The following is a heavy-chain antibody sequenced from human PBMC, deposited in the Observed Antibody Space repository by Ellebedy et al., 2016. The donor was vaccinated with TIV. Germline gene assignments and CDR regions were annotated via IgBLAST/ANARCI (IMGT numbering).Heavy chain of an antibody. CDR1: GFTFSSYA. J-gene: IGHJ3*02. CDR2: LTRSGDNT. Sequence: GESLKISXTASGFTFSSYAMTWVRQAPGEGLEWVSSLTRSGDNTNYAESVKGRFTISRDNAKNTLYLHMNSLRAEDTAVYFCARDREGWETDAFDIWGQGTMVTVSS. D-gene: IGHD1-26*01. V-gene: IGHV3-23*01. CDR3: ARDREGWETDAFDI.